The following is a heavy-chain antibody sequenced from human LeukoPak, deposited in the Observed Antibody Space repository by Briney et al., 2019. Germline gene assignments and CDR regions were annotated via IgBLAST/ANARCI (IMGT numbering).Heavy chain of an antibody. Sequence: GGSLRLSCAASGFTFSSYDMHWVRQATGKGLEWVSAIGTAGDTYYPGSVKGRFTISRDNAKNTLYLQMNSLRAEDTAVYYCARARFESGYDFDYWGQGTLVTVSS. V-gene: IGHV3-13*01. CDR1: GFTFSSYD. CDR2: IGTAGDT. D-gene: IGHD5-12*01. CDR3: ARARFESGYDFDY. J-gene: IGHJ4*02.